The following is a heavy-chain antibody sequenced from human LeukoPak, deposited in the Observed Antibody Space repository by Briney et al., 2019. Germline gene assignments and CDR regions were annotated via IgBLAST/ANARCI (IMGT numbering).Heavy chain of an antibody. CDR2: ISSSSNYI. CDR3: ARMGGGTTTLDY. D-gene: IGHD1-26*01. CDR1: GFTFSTYS. V-gene: IGHV3-21*01. J-gene: IGHJ4*02. Sequence: GGSLRLSCAASGFTFSTYSMNWVRQAPGKGLEWVSSISSSSNYIYYADSVKGRFTISRDNAKNSLFLQMNSLRAEDTAVYYCARMGGGTTTLDYWGQGTLVTVSS.